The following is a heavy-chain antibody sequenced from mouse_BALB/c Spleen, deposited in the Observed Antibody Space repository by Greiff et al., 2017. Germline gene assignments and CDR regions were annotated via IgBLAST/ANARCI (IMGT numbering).Heavy chain of an antibody. Sequence: VQLQQSGAELVRPGVSVKISCKGSGYTFTDYAMHWVKQSHAKSLEWIGVISTYYGDASYNQKFKGKATMTVDKSSSTAYMELARLTSEDSAIYYCARKYGKERDYYAMDYWGQGTSVTVSS. D-gene: IGHD2-10*02. CDR2: ISTYYGDA. V-gene: IGHV1S137*01. CDR3: ARKYGKERDYYAMDY. J-gene: IGHJ4*01. CDR1: GYTFTDYA.